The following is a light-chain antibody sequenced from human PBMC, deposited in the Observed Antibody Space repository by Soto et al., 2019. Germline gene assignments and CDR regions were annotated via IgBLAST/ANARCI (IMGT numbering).Light chain of an antibody. CDR1: SSNIGNNY. J-gene: IGLJ3*02. CDR2: DNN. Sequence: QSVLTQPPSVSAAPGQKVTISCSGSSSNIGNNYVSWYQQLPGTAPKLLIYDNNERPSGIPDRFSGSKSGTSATLGITGLQSGDEAVYYCGTWESSLSAELLGGGTKLTVL. CDR3: GTWESSLSAEL. V-gene: IGLV1-51*01.